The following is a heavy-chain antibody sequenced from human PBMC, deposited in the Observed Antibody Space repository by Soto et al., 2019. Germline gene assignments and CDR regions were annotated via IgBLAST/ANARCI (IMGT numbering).Heavy chain of an antibody. Sequence: QVQLVQSGAEVKKPGSSVKVSCKASGGTFSSYTISWVRQAPGQGLEWMGGILPTFGTADYAQKFQGRVTITADESTSTGYMELSSLRSEDPALYYCARPSCGAACYCYGMGVWGHGTAVTVSS. V-gene: IGHV1-69*12. CDR3: ARPSCGAACYCYGMGV. J-gene: IGHJ6*02. D-gene: IGHD2-21*01. CDR1: GGTFSSYT. CDR2: ILPTFGTA.